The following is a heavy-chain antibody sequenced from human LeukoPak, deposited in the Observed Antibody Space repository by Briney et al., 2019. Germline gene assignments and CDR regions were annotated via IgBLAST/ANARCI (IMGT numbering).Heavy chain of an antibody. V-gene: IGHV1-69*04. CDR3: ARAYDYYGSGRLDY. D-gene: IGHD3-10*01. CDR1: GGTFSSYA. J-gene: IGHJ4*02. CDR2: IIPILGIA. Sequence: GASVKVSCKASGGTFSSYAISWVRQAPGQGLEWMGRIIPILGIANYAQKFQGRVTITADKSTSTAYMELSSLRSEDTAVYYCARAYDYYGSGRLDYWGQGTLVTVSS.